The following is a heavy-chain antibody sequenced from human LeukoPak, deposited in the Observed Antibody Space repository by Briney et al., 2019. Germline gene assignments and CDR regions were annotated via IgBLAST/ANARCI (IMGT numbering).Heavy chain of an antibody. J-gene: IGHJ4*02. CDR1: GGTFSSYA. Sequence: SVKVSCKASGGTFSSYAISWVRQAPGQGLEWMGRIIPIFGTANYAQKFQGRVTITTDKSTSTAYMELSSLRSEDTAVYYCARDHDYGGNLDYWGRGTLVTVSS. CDR2: IIPIFGTA. D-gene: IGHD4-23*01. V-gene: IGHV1-69*05. CDR3: ARDHDYGGNLDY.